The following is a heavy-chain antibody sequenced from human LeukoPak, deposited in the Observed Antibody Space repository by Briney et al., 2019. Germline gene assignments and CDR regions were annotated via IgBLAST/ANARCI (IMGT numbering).Heavy chain of an antibody. D-gene: IGHD6-13*01. V-gene: IGHV3-48*04. CDR3: ARAPFKYSSTWYVWFDP. J-gene: IGHJ5*02. CDR1: GFTFSSYS. CDR2: ISSSSSTI. Sequence: GGSLRLSCAASGFTFSSYSMNWVRQAPGKGLEWVSYISSSSSTIYYADSVKGRFTISRDNAKKSLYLQMNSLRAEDTAVYYCARAPFKYSSTWYVWFDPWGQGTLVTVSS.